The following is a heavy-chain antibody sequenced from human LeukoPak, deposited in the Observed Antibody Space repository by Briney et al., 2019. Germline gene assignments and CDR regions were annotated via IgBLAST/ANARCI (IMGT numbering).Heavy chain of an antibody. CDR2: ISWNSGRI. CDR1: GFSFGDYA. Sequence: GGSLRLSCAASGFSFGDYAIHWVQEAPGKGLEWVSSISWNSGRIGYADSVKGRFTISRDNAKSSLYLQMNSLRAEDTPLYYCARTIAVAGHDAFDIWGQGTMVTVSS. D-gene: IGHD6-19*01. V-gene: IGHV3-9*01. CDR3: ARTIAVAGHDAFDI. J-gene: IGHJ3*02.